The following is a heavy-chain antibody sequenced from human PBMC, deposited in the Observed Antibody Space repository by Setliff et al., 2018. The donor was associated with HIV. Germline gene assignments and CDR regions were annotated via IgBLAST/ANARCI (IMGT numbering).Heavy chain of an antibody. V-gene: IGHV4-59*08. CDR1: GGSISSYY. Sequence: SETLSLTCTVSGGSISSYYWNWIRQPPGKGLEWIGHIYYSGTTKDNPSLKSRLTISVDMSKNKFSLKLRSVTAADTAVYYCARHGPLSDWYFDLWGRGILVTVSS. CDR3: ARHGPLSDWYFDL. CDR2: IYYSGTT. J-gene: IGHJ2*01.